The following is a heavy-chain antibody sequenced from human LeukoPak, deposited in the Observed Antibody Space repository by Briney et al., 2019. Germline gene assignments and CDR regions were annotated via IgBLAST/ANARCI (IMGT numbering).Heavy chain of an antibody. D-gene: IGHD1-7*01. Sequence: GGSLRLSCAASGFIFNNYWMHWVRQVPGKGLEWLSRVDGDGTGTSYADSVKGRFTISRDNAKNTLNLQMNSLRVEDTAVYYCARDIRPSKLGFDYWGQGTLVTVSS. J-gene: IGHJ4*02. CDR3: ARDIRPSKLGFDY. CDR1: GFIFNNYW. V-gene: IGHV3-74*01. CDR2: VDGDGTGT.